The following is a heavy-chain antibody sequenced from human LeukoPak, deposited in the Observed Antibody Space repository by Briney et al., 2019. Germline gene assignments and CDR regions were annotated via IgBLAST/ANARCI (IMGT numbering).Heavy chain of an antibody. J-gene: IGHJ3*02. Sequence: PSGTLSLTCAVSGGSISSSNWWSWVRQPPGKGLEWIGEIYHRGSTNYNPSLKSRVTISVDKSKNQFSLKLSSVTAADTAVYYCARREEDYDILTGYYPDAFDIWGQGTMVTVSS. CDR2: IYHRGST. CDR3: ARREEDYDILTGYYPDAFDI. D-gene: IGHD3-9*01. CDR1: GGSISSSNW. V-gene: IGHV4-4*02.